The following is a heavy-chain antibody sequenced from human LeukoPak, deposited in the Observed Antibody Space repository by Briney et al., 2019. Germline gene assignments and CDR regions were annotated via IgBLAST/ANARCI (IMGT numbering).Heavy chain of an antibody. CDR3: AKASSGWSFDY. CDR1: GFTFSTYS. V-gene: IGHV3-21*04. Sequence: GGSLRLSCAASGFTFSTYSMNWVRQAPGKGLEWVSSISSRSNYAYYANSVKGRFTISRDNAKNSLYLQMNSLRAEDTAVYYCAKASSGWSFDYWGQGTLVTVSS. J-gene: IGHJ4*02. D-gene: IGHD6-19*01. CDR2: ISSRSNYA.